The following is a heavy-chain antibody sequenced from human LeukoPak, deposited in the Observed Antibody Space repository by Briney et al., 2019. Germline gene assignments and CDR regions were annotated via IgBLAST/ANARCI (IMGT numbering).Heavy chain of an antibody. J-gene: IGHJ5*02. D-gene: IGHD3-22*01. V-gene: IGHV3-21*01. Sequence: GGSLRLSCAASGFTFSSYSMNWVRQAPGKGLEWVSSISSSSSYIYYADSVKGRFTISRDNAKNSLYLQMNSLRAEDTAVYYCAPRGGIYDSSGYYYHWGQGTLVTVSS. CDR1: GFTFSSYS. CDR3: APRGGIYDSSGYYYH. CDR2: ISSSSSYI.